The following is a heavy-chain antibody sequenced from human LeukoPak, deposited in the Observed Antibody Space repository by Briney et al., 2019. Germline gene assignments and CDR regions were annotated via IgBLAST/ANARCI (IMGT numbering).Heavy chain of an antibody. Sequence: SETLSLTCTVSGGSISSSSYYWGWIRQPPGKGLEWIGSIYYSGSTYYNPSLKSRVTISVDTSKNQFSLQLSSVTAADTAVYYCARPRARGAFDIWGQGTMVTVSS. J-gene: IGHJ3*02. CDR2: IYYSGST. D-gene: IGHD4/OR15-4a*01. CDR1: GGSISSSSYY. V-gene: IGHV4-39*01. CDR3: ARPRARGAFDI.